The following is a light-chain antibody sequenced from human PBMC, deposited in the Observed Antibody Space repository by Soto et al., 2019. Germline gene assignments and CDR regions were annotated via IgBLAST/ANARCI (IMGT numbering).Light chain of an antibody. V-gene: IGKV1-39*01. Sequence: DIQMTQSPSSLSASVGDRVTITCRASQSISTYLNWYQQKPGKDPKLLMHAASSLDRGVPSRFSGSGSGTDFTLTISRLQPEDFATYYCQQSYRTPRTFGQGTKVDIK. J-gene: IGKJ1*01. CDR1: QSISTY. CDR3: QQSYRTPRT. CDR2: AAS.